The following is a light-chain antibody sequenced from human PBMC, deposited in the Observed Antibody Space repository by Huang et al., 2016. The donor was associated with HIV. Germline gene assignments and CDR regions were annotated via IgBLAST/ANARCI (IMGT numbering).Light chain of an antibody. CDR2: AAS. J-gene: IGKJ2*01. Sequence: DIQMTQSPSSLSASVGDRVTITCRASQSISSYLNWYQQKPRKAPKLLIYAASSSQSGVPSRFSGSGSDTDFTLAISSLQPEDFATYYCQQSYSTPRTFGQGTKVEIK. CDR1: QSISSY. CDR3: QQSYSTPRT. V-gene: IGKV1-39*01.